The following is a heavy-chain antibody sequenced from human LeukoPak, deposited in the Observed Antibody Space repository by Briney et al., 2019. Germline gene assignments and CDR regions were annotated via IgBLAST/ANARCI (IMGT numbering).Heavy chain of an antibody. Sequence: SETLSLTCTVSGGSISSSSYYWGWIRQPPGKGLEWIGSIYYSGSTYYNPSLKSRVTISVDTSKNQFSLKLSSVTAADTAVYYCASAYDYVWGSYSPPFDYWGQGTLVTVSS. CDR1: GGSISSSSYY. CDR3: ASAYDYVWGSYSPPFDY. CDR2: IYYSGST. J-gene: IGHJ4*02. V-gene: IGHV4-39*07. D-gene: IGHD3-16*01.